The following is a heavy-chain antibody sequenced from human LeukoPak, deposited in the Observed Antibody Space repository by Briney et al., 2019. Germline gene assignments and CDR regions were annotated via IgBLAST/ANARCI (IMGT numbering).Heavy chain of an antibody. CDR2: IGTTSDA. V-gene: IGHV3-13*01. CDR1: GFTFSSYD. J-gene: IGHJ4*02. Sequence: GGSLRLSCAASGFTFSSYDMHWVRQVTGKGLEWVSVIGTTSDAYYLGSVRGRFTISRDNSKNTLYLQMNSLRAEDTAVYYCAKERRWPHPYFDYWGQGTLVTVSS. CDR3: AKERRWPHPYFDY. D-gene: IGHD4-23*01.